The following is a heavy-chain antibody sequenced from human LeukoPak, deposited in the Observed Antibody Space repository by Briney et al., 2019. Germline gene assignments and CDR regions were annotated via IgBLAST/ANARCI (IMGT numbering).Heavy chain of an antibody. CDR1: GFTFSDYG. J-gene: IGHJ6*03. Sequence: GGSLRLSCAASGFTFSDYGMHRVRQAPGKGLEWVAVIWHDGSNKYYADSVQGRFTISRDSSKNTLYLQMNSLRAEDTAVYYCAKDGDAGTSYYFYYMDVWGKGTTVTVSS. V-gene: IGHV3-33*06. CDR3: AKDGDAGTSYYFYYMDV. CDR2: IWHDGSNK. D-gene: IGHD7-27*01.